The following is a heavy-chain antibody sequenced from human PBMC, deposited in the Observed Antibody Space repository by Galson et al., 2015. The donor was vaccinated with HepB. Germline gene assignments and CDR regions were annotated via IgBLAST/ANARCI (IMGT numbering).Heavy chain of an antibody. CDR3: TRGYCSGGSCSMQDY. D-gene: IGHD2-15*01. CDR1: GVTFSGSA. Sequence: SLRLSCAASGVTFSGSAMHWVRQASGKGLEWVGRIRSKANSYATAYAASVKGRFTISRDDSKNTAYLQMNSLKTEDTAVYYCTRGYCSGGSCSMQDYWGQGTLVTVSS. V-gene: IGHV3-73*01. CDR2: IRSKANSYAT. J-gene: IGHJ4*02.